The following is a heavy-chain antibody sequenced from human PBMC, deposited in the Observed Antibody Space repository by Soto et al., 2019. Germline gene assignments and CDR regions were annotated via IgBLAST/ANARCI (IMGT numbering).Heavy chain of an antibody. Sequence: QVQLVQSGAEVKKPGSSVKVSCKASGGTFSSYAISWVRQAPGQGLEWMGGIIPIFGTTNYAQKFQGRVTITADESTSTAYMELSSLRSEDTAVYYCARARNGYDWYYYYYGMDVWGQGTTVTVSS. CDR2: IIPIFGTT. CDR1: GGTFSSYA. V-gene: IGHV1-69*01. CDR3: ARARNGYDWYYYYYGMDV. J-gene: IGHJ6*02. D-gene: IGHD5-12*01.